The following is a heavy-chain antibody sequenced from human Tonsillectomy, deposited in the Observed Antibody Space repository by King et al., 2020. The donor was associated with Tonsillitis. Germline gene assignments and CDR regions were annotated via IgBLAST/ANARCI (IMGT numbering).Heavy chain of an antibody. Sequence: VQLVESGGGVVQPGRSLRLSWAASGYTFSSYGMHWVRQAPGKGLEWVAVISYDGSNKYYADSVKGRFTISRDNSKNTLYLQMNSLRAEDTAVYYCARDYSSSWYSYYGMDVWGQGTTVTVSS. D-gene: IGHD6-13*01. CDR2: ISYDGSNK. CDR3: ARDYSSSWYSYYGMDV. CDR1: GYTFSSYG. J-gene: IGHJ6*02. V-gene: IGHV3-33*05.